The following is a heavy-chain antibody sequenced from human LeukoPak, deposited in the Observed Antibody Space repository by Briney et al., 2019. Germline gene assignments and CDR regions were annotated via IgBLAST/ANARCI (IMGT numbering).Heavy chain of an antibody. CDR3: ARGSDFGDC. D-gene: IGHD4-17*01. V-gene: IGHV4-59*13. CDR1: GGSISTYY. CDR2: IYISGTT. J-gene: IGHJ4*02. Sequence: SETLSLTCTVSGGSISTYYWSWIRQPPGKGLEWIGYIYISGTTNYNPSLKSRVTVSVDTSKNQLSMKLSSVTAADTAVYYCARGSDFGDCWGQGTLVTVSS.